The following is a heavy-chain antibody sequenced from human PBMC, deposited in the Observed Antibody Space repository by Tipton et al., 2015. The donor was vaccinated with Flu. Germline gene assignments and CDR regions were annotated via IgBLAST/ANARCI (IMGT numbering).Heavy chain of an antibody. CDR2: IYTSGTT. CDR3: AKVKFGWVES. D-gene: IGHD3-16*01. Sequence: TLSLTCIVSGDSMSSFYWSWVRQPATKGLEWIGRIYTSGTTKYNPSLKSRVTMSVDTSKNQFSLRLSSVTAADTAVYYCAKVKFGWVESWAQGTLVTVSS. V-gene: IGHV4-4*07. CDR1: GDSMSSFY. J-gene: IGHJ5*01.